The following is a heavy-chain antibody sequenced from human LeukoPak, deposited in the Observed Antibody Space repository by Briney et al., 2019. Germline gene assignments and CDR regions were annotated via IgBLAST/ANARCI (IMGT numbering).Heavy chain of an antibody. CDR3: ARVLLERPGIDSFDM. V-gene: IGHV3-48*01. Sequence: GGSLRLSCAASEFSFRSYSMDWVRQAPGNGLDSASHINSGSSTIYYADSVKGRFTISRDNAGNSLYLHMNSLRAEDTAVYYCARVLLERPGIDSFDMWGQGTMVTVSS. J-gene: IGHJ3*02. D-gene: IGHD1-1*01. CDR2: INSGSSTI. CDR1: EFSFRSYS.